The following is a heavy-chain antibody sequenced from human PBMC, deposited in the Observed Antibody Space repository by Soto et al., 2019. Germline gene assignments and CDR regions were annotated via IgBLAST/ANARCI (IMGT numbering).Heavy chain of an antibody. D-gene: IGHD1-26*01. Sequence: EVQLVESGGGLVKPGGSLRLSCAASGFAFSNAWMNWVRQAPGKGLEWVGRIADKSDGTTVYAAPEKGRSSISRDDSRNTLYLQMNSLKTDVAAVYYCTAETIVGATTQDYWGQGTLVTVSS. CDR2: IADKSDGTT. J-gene: IGHJ4*02. CDR3: TAETIVGATTQDY. CDR1: GFAFSNAW. V-gene: IGHV3-15*07.